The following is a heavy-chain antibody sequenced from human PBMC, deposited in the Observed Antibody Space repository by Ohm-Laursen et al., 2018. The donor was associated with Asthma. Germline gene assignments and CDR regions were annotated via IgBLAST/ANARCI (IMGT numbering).Heavy chain of an antibody. Sequence: SLRLSCAASGFTFNKSWMSWVRQAPGKGLEWVAVGGSYYDGGLKYYADSVNGRFTVSRDDSKNTLYPQMNSLRPDDTAVYYCARDVMEWYLPAFDFWGQGTLVTVSS. CDR1: GFTFNKSW. CDR3: ARDVMEWYLPAFDF. J-gene: IGHJ4*02. D-gene: IGHD3-3*01. CDR2: GGSYYDGGLK. V-gene: IGHV3-30-3*01.